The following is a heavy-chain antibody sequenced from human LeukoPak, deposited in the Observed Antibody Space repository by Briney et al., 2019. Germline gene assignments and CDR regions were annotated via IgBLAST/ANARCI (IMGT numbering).Heavy chain of an antibody. CDR2: ISSSSSYI. CDR3: ARDLSYDILTPNWFDP. D-gene: IGHD3-9*01. CDR1: GFTFSSYS. V-gene: IGHV3-21*01. Sequence: GGSLRLSCAASGFTFSSYSMNWVRQAPGKGLEWVSSISSSSSYIYYADSVKGRFTISRDNAKNSLYLQMNSLRAEDTAVYYCARDLSYDILTPNWFDPWGQGTRVTVSS. J-gene: IGHJ5*02.